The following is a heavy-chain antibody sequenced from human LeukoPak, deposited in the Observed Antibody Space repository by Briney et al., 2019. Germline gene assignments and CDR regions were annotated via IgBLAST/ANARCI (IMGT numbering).Heavy chain of an antibody. CDR1: GFTFSNAW. D-gene: IGHD3-3*01. Sequence: GSLRLSCACSGFTFSNAWMTWVRQAPGKGLEWVGRIKSKTDGGTTDYAAPVKGRFTISRDDSKNTLYLQMNSLNTENTAVYYCITDLLRFLENLRLDIWGQGTMVTCSS. V-gene: IGHV3-15*01. CDR3: ITDLLRFLENLRLDI. J-gene: IGHJ3*02. CDR2: IKSKTDGGTT.